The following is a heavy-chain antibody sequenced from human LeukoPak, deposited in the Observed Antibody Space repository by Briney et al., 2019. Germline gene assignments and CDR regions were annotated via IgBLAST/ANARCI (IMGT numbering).Heavy chain of an antibody. Sequence: ASVTVSCKASGYTFTGYYMHWVRQAPGQGLEWMGWINPNSGGTNYAQKFQGRVTMTRDTSISTAYMELSRLRSDDTAVYYCARKRQPSSTSWFDPWGQGTLVTVSS. D-gene: IGHD6-6*01. CDR3: ARKRQPSSTSWFDP. J-gene: IGHJ5*02. V-gene: IGHV1-2*02. CDR2: INPNSGGT. CDR1: GYTFTGYY.